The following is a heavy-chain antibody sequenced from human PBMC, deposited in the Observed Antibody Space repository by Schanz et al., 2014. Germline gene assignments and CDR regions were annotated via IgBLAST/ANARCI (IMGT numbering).Heavy chain of an antibody. CDR1: GGTFSTYT. J-gene: IGHJ4*02. D-gene: IGHD3-22*01. CDR2: IIPILGIA. CDR3: ARSNYYDNSDYYNSFDY. Sequence: QVQLVPSGAEVKKPGSSVKVSCKASGGTFSTYTISWVRQAPGQGLEWMGRIIPILGIANYAQKFQGRVTNTADKSTSTAYMDLSSLRPEDTAVYYCARSNYYDNSDYYNSFDYWGQGTLVTVSS. V-gene: IGHV1-69*02.